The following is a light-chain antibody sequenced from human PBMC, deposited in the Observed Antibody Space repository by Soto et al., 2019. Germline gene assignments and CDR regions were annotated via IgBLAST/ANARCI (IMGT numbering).Light chain of an antibody. Sequence: QTVVTQEPSLTVSPGGTVTLTCASSTGAVTSGFYPNWFQQKPGQAPRPLIYATSNKHSWTPARFSGSLVGGKAALTLSGVQPDDEADYYCLLYYDGAPGVFGGGTKLTVL. V-gene: IGLV7-43*01. CDR2: ATS. CDR3: LLYYDGAPGV. J-gene: IGLJ3*02. CDR1: TGAVTSGFY.